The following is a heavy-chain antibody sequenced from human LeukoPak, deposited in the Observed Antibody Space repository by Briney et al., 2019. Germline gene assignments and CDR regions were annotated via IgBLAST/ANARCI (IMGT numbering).Heavy chain of an antibody. V-gene: IGHV3-64*01. D-gene: IGHD3-22*01. CDR3: ARDSSYDSSGYCLDY. Sequence: GGSLRLSYAASGFTFSSYAMHWVRQAPGKGLEYVSAISSNGGSTYYANSVKGRFTISRDNSKNTLYLQMGSLRAEDMAVYYCARDSSYDSSGYCLDYWGQGTLVTVSS. J-gene: IGHJ4*02. CDR2: ISSNGGST. CDR1: GFTFSSYA.